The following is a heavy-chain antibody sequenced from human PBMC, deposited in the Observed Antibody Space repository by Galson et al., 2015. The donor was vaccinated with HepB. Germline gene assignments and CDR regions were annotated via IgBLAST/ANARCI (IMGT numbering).Heavy chain of an antibody. V-gene: IGHV5-10-1*01. Sequence: QSGAEVKKPGESLRISCKGSGYSFTSYWISWVRQMPGKGLEWMGRIDPSDSYTNYSPSSQGHVTISADTSISTAYLQCSSLKASDTAMYYCARHSEVLRFLEWKGRGFDHWGQGTLVTVSS. CDR1: GYSFTSYW. D-gene: IGHD3-3*01. CDR2: IDPSDSYT. CDR3: ARHSEVLRFLEWKGRGFDH. J-gene: IGHJ5*02.